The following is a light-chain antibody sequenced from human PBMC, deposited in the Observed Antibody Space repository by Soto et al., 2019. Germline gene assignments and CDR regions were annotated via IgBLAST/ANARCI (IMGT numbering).Light chain of an antibody. CDR1: SSDVGSYKY. J-gene: IGLJ3*02. CDR2: EVT. CDR3: SSYTSYSTVV. Sequence: QSALTQPASVSGSPGQSITISCTGTSSDVGSYKYVSWYQQHPGKAPKLMIYEVTNRPSGVSNRFSSSKSGNTASLTISGLQADDEADYYCSSYTSYSTVVFGGGTKLTVL. V-gene: IGLV2-14*01.